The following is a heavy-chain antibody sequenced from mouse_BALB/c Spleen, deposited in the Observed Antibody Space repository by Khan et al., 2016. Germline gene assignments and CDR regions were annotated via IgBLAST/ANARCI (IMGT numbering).Heavy chain of an antibody. CDR1: GYTFTSYW. CDR2: INPSTGYT. V-gene: IGHV1-7*01. J-gene: IGHJ2*01. CDR3: ARSRDYDGY. Sequence: QVQLQQSGAEMAKPGASVKMSCKASGYTFTSYWMHWVKQRPGQGLEWIGYINPSTGYTEYNQKFKDKATLTADKSSSTAYMQLSSPTSEDSAVYYCARSRDYDGYCGQGTTLTVSS. D-gene: IGHD2-4*01.